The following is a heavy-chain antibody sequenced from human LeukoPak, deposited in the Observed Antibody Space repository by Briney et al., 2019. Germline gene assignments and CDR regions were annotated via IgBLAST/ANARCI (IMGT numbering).Heavy chain of an antibody. V-gene: IGHV3-30*02. Sequence: PGGSLRLSCAASGFTFSSYGMHWVRQAPGKGLEWVAFIRYDGSNKYYADSVKGRFTISRDNSKNTLYLQMNSLRAEDTAVYYCASTMYSSGWYRDRGFDYWGQGTLVTVSS. CDR3: ASTMYSSGWYRDRGFDY. CDR2: IRYDGSNK. CDR1: GFTFSSYG. D-gene: IGHD6-19*01. J-gene: IGHJ4*02.